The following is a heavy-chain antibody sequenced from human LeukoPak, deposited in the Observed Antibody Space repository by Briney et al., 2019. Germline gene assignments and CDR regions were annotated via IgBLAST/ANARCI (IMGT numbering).Heavy chain of an antibody. J-gene: IGHJ4*02. Sequence: ASVKVSCKASGYTFTGYYMHWVRQAPGQGLEWMGWINPNSGGTNYAQKFQGRVTMTRDTSISTAYMELSRLRSDDTAVYYCARSVPYYYGSGSPIGYWGQGTLVTVSS. CDR2: INPNSGGT. CDR1: GYTFTGYY. D-gene: IGHD3-10*01. CDR3: ARSVPYYYGSGSPIGY. V-gene: IGHV1-2*02.